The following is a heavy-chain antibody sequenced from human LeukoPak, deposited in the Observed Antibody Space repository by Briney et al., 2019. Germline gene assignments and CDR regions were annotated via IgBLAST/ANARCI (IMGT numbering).Heavy chain of an antibody. D-gene: IGHD4-23*01. CDR3: AKRTYGGKPRDAFDI. V-gene: IGHV3-7*01. Sequence: GGSLRLSCAASGFTFSSYWMSWVRQAPGKGLEWVANIKQDGSEKYYVDSVKGRFTISRDNAKNSLYLQMNSLRAEDTAVYYCAKRTYGGKPRDAFDIWGQGTMVTVSS. CDR1: GFTFSSYW. J-gene: IGHJ3*02. CDR2: IKQDGSEK.